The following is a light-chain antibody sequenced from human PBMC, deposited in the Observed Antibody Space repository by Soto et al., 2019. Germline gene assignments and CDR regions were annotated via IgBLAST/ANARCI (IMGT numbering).Light chain of an antibody. CDR1: SSDVGGYNY. CDR3: SSYAGGNNYV. V-gene: IGLV2-8*01. J-gene: IGLJ1*01. CDR2: EVS. Sequence: QCALTQPASASGADVHSVPIFCTGTSSDVGGYNYVSWYQHHPGKAPKLMIYEVSKRPSGVPDRFSGSKSGNTASLTVSGLQAEDEADYYCSSYAGGNNYVFGSGTKVTVL.